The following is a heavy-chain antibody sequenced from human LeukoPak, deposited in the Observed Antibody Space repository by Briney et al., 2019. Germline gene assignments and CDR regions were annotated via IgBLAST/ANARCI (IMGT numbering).Heavy chain of an antibody. D-gene: IGHD3-10*01. V-gene: IGHV3-23*01. CDR2: ISGSGGST. CDR1: GVSFSSYA. J-gene: IGHJ4*02. CDR3: AKIRPSMLEYYYGSGSYYYFDY. Sequence: PGRSLRLSCAASGVSFSSYAMSWVRQAPGKGLEWVSGISGSGGSTYYADSVKGRFTISRDNSKNMLYLQMNSLRAEDTAVYYCAKIRPSMLEYYYGSGSYYYFDYWGQGTLVTVSS.